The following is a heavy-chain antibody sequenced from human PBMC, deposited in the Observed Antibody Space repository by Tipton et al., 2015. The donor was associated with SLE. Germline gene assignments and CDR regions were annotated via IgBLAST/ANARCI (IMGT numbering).Heavy chain of an antibody. CDR1: DYSMDSDDY. CDR3: ARANSRGRGWYFDV. V-gene: IGHV4-38-2*02. D-gene: IGHD3-22*01. Sequence: TLSLTCLVSDYSMDSDDYWAWIRQPPEKGLEWIGAVYRGGDTYHNPSLKSRVTISVDVSNNQFSLTLDSVTAADTAVYYCARANSRGRGWYFDVWGRGSPVTVSS. CDR2: VYRGGDT. J-gene: IGHJ2*01.